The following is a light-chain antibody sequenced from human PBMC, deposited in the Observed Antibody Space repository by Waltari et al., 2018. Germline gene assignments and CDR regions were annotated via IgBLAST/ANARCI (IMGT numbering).Light chain of an antibody. CDR1: QSVSRA. CDR2: GAS. V-gene: IGKV3-20*01. Sequence: EIVLPQSPGILSLSPGERSTFSCRASQSVSRALAWYQQNPGQAPRLLLYGASSRAAGIPDRFSGGGSGTDFSLTISRLEPEDFAVYYCQHYVRLPATFGQGTKVEIK. CDR3: QHYVRLPAT. J-gene: IGKJ1*01.